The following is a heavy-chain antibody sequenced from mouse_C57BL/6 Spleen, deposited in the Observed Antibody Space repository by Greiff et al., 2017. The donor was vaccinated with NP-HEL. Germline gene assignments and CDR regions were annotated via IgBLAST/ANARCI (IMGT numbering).Heavy chain of an antibody. V-gene: IGHV1-42*01. J-gene: IGHJ2*01. CDR2: INPSTGGT. CDR3: ARSRGDY. Sequence: EVQLQQSGPELVKPGASVKISCKASGYSFTGYYMNWVKQSPEKSLEWIGEINPSTGGTTYNQKFKAKATLTVDKSSSTAYMQLKSLTSEDSAVYYCARSRGDYWGQGTTLTVSS. CDR1: GYSFTGYY.